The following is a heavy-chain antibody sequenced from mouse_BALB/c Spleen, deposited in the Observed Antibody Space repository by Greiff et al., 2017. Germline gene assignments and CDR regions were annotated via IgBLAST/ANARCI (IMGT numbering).Heavy chain of an antibody. D-gene: IGHD2-12*01. CDR3: AIAYYSPLFAY. V-gene: IGHV5-12-1*01. CDR2: ISSGSSTI. CDR1: GFAFSSYD. Sequence: EVKLMESGGGLVKPGGSLKLSCAASGFAFSSYDMSWVRQTPEKRLEWVAYISSGSSTIYYADTVKGRFTISRDNPKNTLFLQMTSLRSEDTAMYYCAIAYYSPLFAYWGQGTLVTVSA. J-gene: IGHJ3*01.